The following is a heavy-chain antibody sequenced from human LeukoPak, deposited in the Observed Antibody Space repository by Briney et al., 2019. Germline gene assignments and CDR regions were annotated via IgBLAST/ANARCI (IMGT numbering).Heavy chain of an antibody. CDR3: ARGGHHYHSSGYYGGTNFDY. D-gene: IGHD3-22*01. V-gene: IGHV3-74*01. Sequence: GGSLRLSCAASGFTFSSYWMHSVRQDPGKGLVWVSRISSDESSTSYADSVKGRFTISRDNAKNTLYLQMNSLRAEDTALYYCARGGHHYHSSGYYGGTNFDYWGQGTLVSVSS. CDR2: ISSDESST. CDR1: GFTFSSYW. J-gene: IGHJ4*02.